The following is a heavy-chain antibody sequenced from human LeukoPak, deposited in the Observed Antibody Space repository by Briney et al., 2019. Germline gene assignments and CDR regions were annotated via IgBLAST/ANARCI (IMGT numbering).Heavy chain of an antibody. CDR1: GFTFSSYS. V-gene: IGHV3-66*02. D-gene: IGHD2-2*02. Sequence: GGSLRLSCAASGFTFSSYSMNWVRQAPGKGLEWVSVIYSGGSTYYADSVKGRFTISRDNSKNTLYLQMNSLRAEDTAVYYCARDVVDIVVVPAAIQKTYYYYYMDVWGKGTTVTVSS. CDR2: IYSGGST. CDR3: ARDVVDIVVVPAAIQKTYYYYYMDV. J-gene: IGHJ6*03.